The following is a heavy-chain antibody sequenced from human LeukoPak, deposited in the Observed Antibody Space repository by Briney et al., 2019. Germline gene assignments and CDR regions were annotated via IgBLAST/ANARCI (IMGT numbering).Heavy chain of an antibody. CDR2: ISDSGGST. CDR1: GFTFSSYG. Sequence: GGSLRLSCAASGFTFSSYGMHWVRQAPGKGLEWVSGISDSGGSTYYADSVKGRFTISRDNSKNTLYLQMNSLRAEDTALYYCAKDFGYDMAGRLDYWGQGTLVTVSS. CDR3: AKDFGYDMAGRLDY. V-gene: IGHV3-23*01. J-gene: IGHJ4*02. D-gene: IGHD3-9*01.